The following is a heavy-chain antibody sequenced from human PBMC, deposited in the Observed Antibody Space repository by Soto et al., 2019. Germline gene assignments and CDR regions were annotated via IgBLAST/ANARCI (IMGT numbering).Heavy chain of an antibody. V-gene: IGHV1-18*01. J-gene: IGHJ5*02. CDR3: ARDRNYLGPAGSNGFDL. CDR2: ISGFNGKT. CDR1: GYSFARYG. Sequence: LQSAAELRSPGASVKVSCKTSGYSFARYGVSGVRQAPGQGLEWLGWISGFNGKTEYSQSLRDRVTLTTDTSTGKAYLELRRLKSDDTAIYYCARDRNYLGPAGSNGFDLWGQGTLVTVSS. D-gene: IGHD3-10*01.